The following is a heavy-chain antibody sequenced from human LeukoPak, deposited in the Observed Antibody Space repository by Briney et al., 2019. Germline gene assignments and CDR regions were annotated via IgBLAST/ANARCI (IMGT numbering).Heavy chain of an antibody. CDR2: IIPIFGTT. Sequence: SVKVSCKASGGTFSSYAVSWVRQAPGQGLEWMGGIIPIFGTTNYAQKLQGRVTITADESTSTAYMELSSLRSEDTAVYYCASRTYTYDSSGYYRRNYYFDYWGQGTLVTVSS. V-gene: IGHV1-69*13. D-gene: IGHD3-22*01. J-gene: IGHJ4*02. CDR3: ASRTYTYDSSGYYRRNYYFDY. CDR1: GGTFSSYA.